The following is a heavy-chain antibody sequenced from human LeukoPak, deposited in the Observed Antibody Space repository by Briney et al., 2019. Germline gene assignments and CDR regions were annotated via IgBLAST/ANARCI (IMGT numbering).Heavy chain of an antibody. J-gene: IGHJ4*02. CDR2: ISTGSSSI. D-gene: IGHD3-22*01. V-gene: IGHV3-21*01. CDR3: ARTDYYDKSIDY. Sequence: MAGGSLRLSCAASGFTFSSYSMNCVRQAPGKGLEWVSSISTGSSSIYYADSVKGRFTISRDLAKNSLYLQMNSLKAEDTAVYYCARTDYYDKSIDYWGQGTLVTVSS. CDR1: GFTFSSYS.